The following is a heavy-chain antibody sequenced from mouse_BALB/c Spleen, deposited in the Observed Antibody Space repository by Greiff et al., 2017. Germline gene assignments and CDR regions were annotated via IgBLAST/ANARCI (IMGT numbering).Heavy chain of an antibody. J-gene: IGHJ4*01. CDR3: ARDRGSSPVYAMDY. D-gene: IGHD1-1*01. Sequence: VQLQQSGGGLVKPGGSLKLSCAASGFTFSSYAMSWVRQSPEKRLEWVAEISSGGSYTYYPDTVTGRFTISRDNAKNTLYLEMSSLRSEDTAMYYCARDRGSSPVYAMDYWGQGTSVTVSS. CDR2: ISSGGSYT. V-gene: IGHV5-9-4*01. CDR1: GFTFSSYA.